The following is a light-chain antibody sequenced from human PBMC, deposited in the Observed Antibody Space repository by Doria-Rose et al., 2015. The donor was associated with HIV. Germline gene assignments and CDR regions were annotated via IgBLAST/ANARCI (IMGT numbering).Light chain of an antibody. Sequence: TQSPGTLSLSPGERATLSCRASQSFSSTYLAWYQQRPGQAPSLLIYDGSTRATGIPDRFSASGSGTDFTLSINRLEPEDFALYYCHQYGTSWTFGQGTKVEI. CDR1: QSFSSTY. CDR2: DGS. V-gene: IGKV3-20*01. CDR3: HQYGTSWT. J-gene: IGKJ1*01.